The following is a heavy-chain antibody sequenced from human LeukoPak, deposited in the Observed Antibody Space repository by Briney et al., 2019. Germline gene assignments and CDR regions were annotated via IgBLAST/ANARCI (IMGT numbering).Heavy chain of an antibody. CDR3: AREYDFWSGYSIQKEGGWFDP. Sequence: PSETLSLTCTVSGGSITTYYWSWIRQPPGKGLEWIGFIFYSGSTNYNPSLKSRVTISLNTSKTQFSLKLSSVTAADTAVYYCAREYDFWSGYSIQKEGGWFDPWGQGTLVTVSS. CDR2: IFYSGST. D-gene: IGHD3-3*01. CDR1: GGSITTYY. J-gene: IGHJ5*02. V-gene: IGHV4-59*01.